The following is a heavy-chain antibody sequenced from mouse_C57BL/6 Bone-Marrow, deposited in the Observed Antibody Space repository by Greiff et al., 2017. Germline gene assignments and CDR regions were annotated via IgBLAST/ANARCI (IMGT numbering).Heavy chain of an antibody. V-gene: IGHV5-16*01. CDR1: GFTFSDYY. D-gene: IGHD1-1*01. Sequence: EVKLMESEGGLVQPGSSMKLSCTASGFTFSDYYMAWVRQVPEKGLEWVANINYDGSSTYYLDSLKSRFIISRDNAKNILYLQMSSLKSEDTATYYCARDPSYYYGSSYSYWYFDVWGTGTTVTVSS. CDR2: INYDGSST. CDR3: ARDPSYYYGSSYSYWYFDV. J-gene: IGHJ1*03.